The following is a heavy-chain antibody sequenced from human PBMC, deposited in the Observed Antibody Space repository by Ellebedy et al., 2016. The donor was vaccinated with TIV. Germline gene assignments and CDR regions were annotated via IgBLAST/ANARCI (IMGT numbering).Heavy chain of an antibody. CDR2: IKQDGSEK. D-gene: IGHD6-13*01. CDR1: GFTFSNYW. CDR3: AKDRGLGPGYSSSWEMDY. Sequence: PGGSLRLSCAASGFTFSNYWMTWVRQAPGKGPECVANIKQDGSEKYYVDSVKGRFTISRDNAKNKVYLQMNSLRVEDTAVYYCAKDRGLGPGYSSSWEMDYWGQGTLVTVSS. V-gene: IGHV3-7*01. J-gene: IGHJ4*02.